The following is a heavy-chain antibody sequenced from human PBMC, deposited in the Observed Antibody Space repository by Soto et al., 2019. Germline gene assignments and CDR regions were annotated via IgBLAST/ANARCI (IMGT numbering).Heavy chain of an antibody. CDR2: INHSGRT. J-gene: IGHJ4*02. Sequence: SETLSLTCVVYGGSFSGHYWSWIHQPPGKGLEWIGEINHSGRTNYNPSLKGRITMSVDTSKNQFSLKLRSMTAADTAVYYCARTTYYFETSAYSTFDYWGQGPPVTVSS. V-gene: IGHV4-34*01. CDR3: ARTTYYFETSAYSTFDY. CDR1: GGSFSGHY. D-gene: IGHD3-22*01.